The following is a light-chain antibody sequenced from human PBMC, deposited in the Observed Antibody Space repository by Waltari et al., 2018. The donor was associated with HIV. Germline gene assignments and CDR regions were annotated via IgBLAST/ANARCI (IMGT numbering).Light chain of an antibody. Sequence: SFGLTQPPSVSLSPGQTAHITCSGDNLGRKYTAWYQHKPGQSPVLVLFQDNKRPSGLPARFSGSNSGNTATLTISGTQTLDEADYYCQAWDSSAHVVFGGGTRLTVL. J-gene: IGLJ2*01. CDR3: QAWDSSAHVV. CDR2: QDN. V-gene: IGLV3-1*01. CDR1: NLGRKY.